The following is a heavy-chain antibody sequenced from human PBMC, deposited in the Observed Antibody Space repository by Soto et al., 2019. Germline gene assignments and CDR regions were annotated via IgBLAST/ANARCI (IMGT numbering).Heavy chain of an antibody. CDR2: TSSDGGTK. V-gene: IGHV3-30*14. CDR3: ATSDIVVVRSPLYYGMDV. Sequence: GGSLRLSCATSGFTFSGYSMHWFRQAPGKGLEWVAVTSSDGGTKFYADSVKGRFTISRDNSKNTLYLQVNSLRAEDTAVYYCATSDIVVVRSPLYYGMDVWAKGPRSPSP. J-gene: IGHJ6*02. D-gene: IGHD2-15*01. CDR1: GFTFSGYS.